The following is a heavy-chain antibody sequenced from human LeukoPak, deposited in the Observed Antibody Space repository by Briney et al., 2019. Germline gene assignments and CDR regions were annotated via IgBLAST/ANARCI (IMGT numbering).Heavy chain of an antibody. CDR2: ISSSGSTI. CDR3: ARDVYSTAWYYYYGMDV. Sequence: GGSLRLSCAASGFTFSSYEMNWVRQAPGKGLEWVSYISSSGSTIYYADSVKGGFTISRDSAKNSLYLQMDSLRAEDTAVYYCARDVYSTAWYYYYGMDVWGKGTTVTVSS. CDR1: GFTFSSYE. V-gene: IGHV3-48*03. D-gene: IGHD2/OR15-2a*01. J-gene: IGHJ6*04.